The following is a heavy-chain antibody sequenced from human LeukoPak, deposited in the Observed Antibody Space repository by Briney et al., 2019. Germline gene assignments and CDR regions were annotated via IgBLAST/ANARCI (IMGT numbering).Heavy chain of an antibody. CDR3: AKDGYCSSTSCYLYYYYYGMDV. CDR2: ISYDGSNK. Sequence: GGSLRLSCGASGFSFSSHWMHWVRQAPGKGLEWVAVISYDGSNKYYADSVKGRFTISRDNSKNTLYLQMNSLRAEDTAVYYCAKDGYCSSTSCYLYYYYYGMDVWGQGTTVTVSS. J-gene: IGHJ6*02. D-gene: IGHD2-2*03. V-gene: IGHV3-30*18. CDR1: GFSFSSHW.